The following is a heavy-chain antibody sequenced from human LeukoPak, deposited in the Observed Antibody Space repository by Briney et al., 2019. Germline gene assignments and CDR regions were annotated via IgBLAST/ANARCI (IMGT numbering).Heavy chain of an antibody. Sequence: GGSLRLSCAASGFTFSSYAMHWVRQAPGKGLEWVAVISYDGSNKYYADSVKGRFTISRDNSKNTLYLQMNSLRAEDTAVYYCARDKSITMIVVVTVYYYYGMDVWGQGTTVTVSS. V-gene: IGHV3-30-3*01. D-gene: IGHD3-22*01. J-gene: IGHJ6*02. CDR3: ARDKSITMIVVVTVYYYYGMDV. CDR2: ISYDGSNK. CDR1: GFTFSSYA.